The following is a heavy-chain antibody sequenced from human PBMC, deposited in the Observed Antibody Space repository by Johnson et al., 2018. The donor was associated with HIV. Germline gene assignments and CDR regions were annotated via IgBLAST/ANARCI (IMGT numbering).Heavy chain of an antibody. CDR1: GFTFSSYA. J-gene: IGHJ3*02. D-gene: IGHD3-3*01. V-gene: IGHV3-30*04. Sequence: QEKLVESGGGVVQPGRSLRLSCAASGFTFSSYAMHWVRQAPGKGLEWVAVISYDGSNTYYADSVKGRFTISRDNSKNTLYLQMNSLRAEDTAVYYCARSFGVTTPGAFDIWGQGTMVTVSS. CDR3: ARSFGVTTPGAFDI. CDR2: ISYDGSNT.